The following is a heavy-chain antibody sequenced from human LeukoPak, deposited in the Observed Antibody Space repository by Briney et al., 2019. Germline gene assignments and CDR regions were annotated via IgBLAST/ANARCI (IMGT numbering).Heavy chain of an antibody. CDR3: ARVSIFGVKGLEINWCDP. Sequence: SETLSLTCAVSGGSIINSNWWSWVRQPPGKGLEWIGEIDHSGSTSYNPSLKSRVTMSVDRSQNQFSLRLSTVTAADTAVYYCARVSIFGVKGLEINWCDPWGQGTLVTVSS. CDR1: GGSIINSNW. D-gene: IGHD3-3*01. CDR2: IDHSGST. V-gene: IGHV4-4*02. J-gene: IGHJ5*02.